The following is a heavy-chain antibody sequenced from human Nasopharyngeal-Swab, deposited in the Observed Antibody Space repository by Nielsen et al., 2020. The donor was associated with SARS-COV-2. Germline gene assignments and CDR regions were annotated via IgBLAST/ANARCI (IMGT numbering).Heavy chain of an antibody. D-gene: IGHD2-15*01. V-gene: IGHV1-46*01. CDR2: INPGGGSA. J-gene: IGHJ5*02. Sequence: WVGQALGQGLEWMGIINPGGGSARYSQNFQGRVTMTRDTSTNTVYMELYSLTSEDTAVYYCARGGDPREVVAATDCFDPWGQGTLVTVSS. CDR3: ARGGDPREVVAATDCFDP.